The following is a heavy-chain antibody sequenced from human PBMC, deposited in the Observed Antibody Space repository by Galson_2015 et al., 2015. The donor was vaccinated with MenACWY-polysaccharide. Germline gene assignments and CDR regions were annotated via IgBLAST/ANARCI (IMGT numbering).Heavy chain of an antibody. J-gene: IGHJ4*02. CDR3: ARARKITHGGAIVNWNFDY. Sequence: SVKVSCKASGYTFTTYDINWVRQATGQGLEWMGWMNPNSGNTGYAQKFQGRVTMTRNTSISTAYMELSSLRSEDTAVYYCARARKITHGGAIVNWNFDYCDQGSLVTVSS. V-gene: IGHV1-8*01. CDR1: GYTFTTYD. CDR2: MNPNSGNT. D-gene: IGHD3-16*02.